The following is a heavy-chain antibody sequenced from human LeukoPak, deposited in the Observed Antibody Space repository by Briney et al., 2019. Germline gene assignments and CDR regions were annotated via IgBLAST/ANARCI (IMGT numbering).Heavy chain of an antibody. J-gene: IGHJ4*02. CDR1: GFSFSNYA. D-gene: IGHD1-1*01. CDR3: AKANWVSNADAVW. Sequence: SGGSLRLSCAASGFSFSNYAMSWVRQAPARGPEWVSSIRGGGGTFYADSVKGRFTLSRDDSRNTVYLQLNNLRVEDTAIYYCAKANWVSNADAVWWGQGTQVTVSS. V-gene: IGHV3-23*01. CDR2: IRGGGGT.